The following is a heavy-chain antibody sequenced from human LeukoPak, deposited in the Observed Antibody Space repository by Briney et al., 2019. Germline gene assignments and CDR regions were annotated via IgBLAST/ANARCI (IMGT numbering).Heavy chain of an antibody. D-gene: IGHD2-15*01. V-gene: IGHV4-34*01. CDR3: ARFVKYCSGGSCYSDY. CDR1: GGSISSYY. CDR2: INHSGST. J-gene: IGHJ4*02. Sequence: SETLSLTCTVSGGSISSYYWSWIRQPPGKGLEWIGEINHSGSTNYNPSLKSRVTISVDTSKNQFSLKLSSVTAADTAVYYCARFVKYCSGGSCYSDYWGQGTLVTVSS.